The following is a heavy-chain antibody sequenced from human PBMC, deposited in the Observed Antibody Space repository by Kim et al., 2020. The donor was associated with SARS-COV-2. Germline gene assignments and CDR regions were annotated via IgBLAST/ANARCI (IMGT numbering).Heavy chain of an antibody. V-gene: IGHV3-23*01. D-gene: IGHD5-18*01. J-gene: IGHJ6*02. CDR1: GFTFSSYT. CDR3: VKDGNTGGRPYGMDV. CDR2: ISGNGVST. Sequence: GGSLRLSCAASGFTFSSYTMTWVRQAPGKGLEWVSAISGNGVSTYYANSVKGRFTISRDNSKNTLDLQMNSLRADDTAVYYCVKDGNTGGRPYGMDVWGQGTTGTVSS.